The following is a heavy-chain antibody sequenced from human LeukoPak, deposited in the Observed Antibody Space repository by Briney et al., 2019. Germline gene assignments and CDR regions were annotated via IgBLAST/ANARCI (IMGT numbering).Heavy chain of an antibody. CDR1: GYTFTGYY. J-gene: IGHJ6*03. V-gene: IGHV1-2*02. D-gene: IGHD6-13*01. CDR3: ARASATSIAAAGAYYYYYYMDV. CDR2: INPNSGGT. Sequence: GASVKVSCKASGYTFTGYYMHWVRQAPGQGLEWMGWINPNSGGTNYAQKFQGRVTMTRNTSISTAYMELSRLRSDDTAVYYCARASATSIAAAGAYYYYYYMDVWGKGTTVTVSS.